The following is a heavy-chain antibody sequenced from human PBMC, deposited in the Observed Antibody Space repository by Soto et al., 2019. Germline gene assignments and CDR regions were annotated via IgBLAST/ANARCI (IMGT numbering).Heavy chain of an antibody. CDR3: ARIYCSSTSCHRPYGMDV. Sequence: SETLSLTCTVSGGSISSYYWSWIRQPPGKGLEWIGYIYYSGSTNYNPSLKSRVTISVDTSKNQFSLKLSSVTAADTAVYYCARIYCSSTSCHRPYGMDVWGQGTTVTVS. J-gene: IGHJ6*02. V-gene: IGHV4-59*01. CDR1: GGSISSYY. D-gene: IGHD2-2*01. CDR2: IYYSGST.